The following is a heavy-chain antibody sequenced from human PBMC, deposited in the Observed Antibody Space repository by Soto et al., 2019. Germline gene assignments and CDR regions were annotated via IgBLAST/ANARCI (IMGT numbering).Heavy chain of an antibody. D-gene: IGHD6-13*01. CDR1: GFTFSSYA. CDR3: ARDIYSSSFYYYGMDV. CDR2: ISYDGSNK. J-gene: IGHJ6*02. Sequence: GGSLRLSCAASGFTFSSYAMHWVRQAPGKGLEWVAVISYDGSNKYYADSVKGRFTISRDNSKNTLYLQMNSLRAEDTAVYYCARDIYSSSFYYYGMDVWGQGTTVTVSS. V-gene: IGHV3-30-3*01.